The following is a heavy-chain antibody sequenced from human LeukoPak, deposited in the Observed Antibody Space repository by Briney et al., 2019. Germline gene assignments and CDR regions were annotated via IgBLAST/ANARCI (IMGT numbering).Heavy chain of an antibody. CDR1: GGTFSSYA. D-gene: IGHD3-22*01. CDR2: IIPIFGTA. J-gene: IGHJ4*02. CDR3: ARDPYYYDSSGYYYGY. V-gene: IGHV1-69*05. Sequence: ASVKVSCKASGGTFSSYAISWVRQAPGQGLEWMGRIIPIFGTANYAQKFQGRVTITTDESTSTAYMELSSLRSEDTAVYYCARDPYYYDSSGYYYGYWGQGTLSPSP.